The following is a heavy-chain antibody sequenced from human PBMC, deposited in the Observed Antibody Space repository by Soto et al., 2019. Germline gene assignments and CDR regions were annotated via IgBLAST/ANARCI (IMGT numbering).Heavy chain of an antibody. V-gene: IGHV4-59*11. CDR1: GDSISNHY. CDR2: FHNSGST. Sequence: QVHLQESDPGPVKTSETLSLTCTVSGDSISNHYWSWLRKPPGEGLEWIGSFHNSGSTNYNPSVKXXAXIXXDTSTNQFALNLTAVTAADTAVYYCARWSSGGWDYWGQGTLGTVSS. CDR3: ARWSSGGWDY. J-gene: IGHJ4*02. D-gene: IGHD6-19*01.